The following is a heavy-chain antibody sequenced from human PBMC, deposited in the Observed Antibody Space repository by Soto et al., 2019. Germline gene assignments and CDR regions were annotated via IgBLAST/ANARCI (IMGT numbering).Heavy chain of an antibody. CDR2: IYHSGST. CDR3: ARGRGVVGYAFYYYYYMDV. V-gene: IGHV4-30-2*01. J-gene: IGHJ6*03. Sequence: PSETLSLTCAVSGGSISSGGYSWSWIRQPPGKGLEWIGYIYHSGSTYYNPSLKSRVTISVDTSKNQFSLKLSSVTAADTAVYYCARGRGVVGYAFYYYYYMDVWGKGTTVTVSS. D-gene: IGHD5-12*01. CDR1: GGSISSGGYS.